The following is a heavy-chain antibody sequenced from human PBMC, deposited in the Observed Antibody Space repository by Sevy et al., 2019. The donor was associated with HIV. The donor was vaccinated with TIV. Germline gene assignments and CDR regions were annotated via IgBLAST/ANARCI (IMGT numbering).Heavy chain of an antibody. J-gene: IGHJ4*02. CDR3: ARGLGRSDTYFDN. D-gene: IGHD7-27*01. V-gene: IGHV3-74*01. CDR2: INSDGSST. CDR1: GFTFSSYW. Sequence: GGSLRLSCVASGFTFSSYWMHWVRQGPGKGLVWVSRINSDGSSTSYADFVKGRFTISRDSAKNTLYLRMHSLRAEDTAVYYCARGLGRSDTYFDNWGQGTLVTVSS.